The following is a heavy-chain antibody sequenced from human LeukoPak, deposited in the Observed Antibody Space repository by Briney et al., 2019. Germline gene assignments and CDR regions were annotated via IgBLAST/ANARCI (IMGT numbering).Heavy chain of an antibody. V-gene: IGHV1-2*02. D-gene: IGHD3-16*02. J-gene: IGHJ4*02. CDR2: ISPNSGGT. CDR3: ARDPIGFSSDY. CDR1: GYTFTDYY. Sequence: ASVKVSCKASGYTFTDYYIHWVRQAPGQGLEWMGWISPNSGGTNYAQKFQGRVTMTRDTSISTAYMELRSLRSDDTAVYYCARDPIGFSSDYWGQGTLVTVSS.